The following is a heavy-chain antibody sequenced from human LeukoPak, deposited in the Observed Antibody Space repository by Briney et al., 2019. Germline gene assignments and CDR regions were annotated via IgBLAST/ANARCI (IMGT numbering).Heavy chain of an antibody. CDR1: GYTFTGYY. J-gene: IGHJ6*03. D-gene: IGHD4-17*01. V-gene: IGHV1-2*02. CDR3: ARVPHYGDYVLDYYYYYMDV. CDR2: INPNSGGT. Sequence: GASVKVSCKASGYTFTGYYMHWVRQAPGQGLEWMGWINPNSGGTNYAQKFQGRVTITADKSTSTAYMELSSLRSEDTAVYYCARVPHYGDYVLDYYYYYMDVWGKGTTVTVSS.